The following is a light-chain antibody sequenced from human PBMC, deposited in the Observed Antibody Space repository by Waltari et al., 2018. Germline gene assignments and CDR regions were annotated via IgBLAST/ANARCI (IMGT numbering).Light chain of an antibody. CDR3: QMYVRLPVT. CDR1: QSVGRA. Sequence: EIVLTQSPGTLALSPGERATLSCRASQSVGRALAWYQQKPGQAPRLLIYDASSRATGISDKFSGSGSGTDCSLTISRVEPEDFAVYFCQMYVRLPVTFGQGTKVEVK. V-gene: IGKV3-20*01. CDR2: DAS. J-gene: IGKJ1*01.